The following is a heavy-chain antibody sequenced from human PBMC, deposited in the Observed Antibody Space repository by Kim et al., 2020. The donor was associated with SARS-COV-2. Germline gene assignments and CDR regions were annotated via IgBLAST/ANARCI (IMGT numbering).Heavy chain of an antibody. CDR1: GFTFSSYW. CDR3: ARSGRRPWSCYELYYYYYCMDV. Sequence: GGSLRLSCAASGFTFSSYWMSWVRQAPGKGLEWVANIKQDGSEKYYVDSVKGRFTISRDNAKNSLYLQMNSLRAEDTDVYYCARSGRRPWSCYELYYYYYCMDVWGQGTTVTVSS. J-gene: IGHJ6*02. D-gene: IGHD3-3*01. CDR2: IKQDGSEK. V-gene: IGHV3-7*01.